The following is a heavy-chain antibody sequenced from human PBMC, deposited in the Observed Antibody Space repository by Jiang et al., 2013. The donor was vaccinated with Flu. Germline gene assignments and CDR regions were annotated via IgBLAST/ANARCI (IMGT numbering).Heavy chain of an antibody. CDR1: GFTFSNAW. Sequence: VQLVESGGGLVKPGGSLRLSCAASGFTFSNAWMSWVRQAPGKGLEWVGRIKSKTDGGTTDYAAPVKGRFTISRDDSKNTLYLQMNSLKTEDTAVYYCTTDQPGYGDYIPLDYWGQGTLVTVSS. D-gene: IGHD4-17*01. CDR2: IKSKTDGGTT. CDR3: TTDQPGYGDYIPLDY. V-gene: IGHV3-15*01. J-gene: IGHJ4*02.